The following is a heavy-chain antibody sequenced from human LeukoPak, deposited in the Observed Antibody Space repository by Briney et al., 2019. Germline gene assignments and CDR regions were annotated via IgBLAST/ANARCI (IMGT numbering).Heavy chain of an antibody. V-gene: IGHV3-11*01. Sequence: PGGSLRLSCAASGFTFSDYYMSWIRQAPGKGXXXXSYISSSGSTIYYANSVKGRFTISRDNAKNSLYLQMYSLRAEDTAVYYCAREGPYDYVWGSYRSFDYWGQGTLVTVSS. J-gene: IGHJ4*02. D-gene: IGHD3-16*02. CDR3: AREGPYDYVWGSYRSFDY. CDR1: GFTFSDYY. CDR2: ISSSGSTI.